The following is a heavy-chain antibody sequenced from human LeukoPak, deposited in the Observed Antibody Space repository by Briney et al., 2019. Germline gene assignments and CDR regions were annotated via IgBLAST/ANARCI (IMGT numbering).Heavy chain of an antibody. CDR1: GVSGVTFYNYV. J-gene: IGHJ4*02. V-gene: IGHV3-7*03. CDR3: ARHGDFCFDN. D-gene: IGHD4-17*01. Sequence: GGSLRLSCTASGVSGVTFYNYVMRWVRQAPGKGLEYVAYINPDGSEKNCVDSVKGRFSISRDNAQNTLFLQMNSLRAEDTALYYCARHGDFCFDNWGQGTPVTVS. CDR2: INPDGSEK.